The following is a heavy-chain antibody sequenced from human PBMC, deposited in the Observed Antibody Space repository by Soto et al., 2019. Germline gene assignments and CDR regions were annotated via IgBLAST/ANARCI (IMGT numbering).Heavy chain of an antibody. D-gene: IGHD1-26*01. CDR3: ARDGSGSYYVDY. CDR1: GFTFSSYS. J-gene: IGHJ4*02. CDR2: ISSSSSYI. Sequence: EVQLVDSGGGLVKPGGSLRLSCAASGFTFSSYSMNWVRQAPGKGLEWVSSISSSSSYIYYADSVKGRFTISRDNAKNSLYLQMNSLRADDTAVYYCARDGSGSYYVDYWGQGTLVTVSS. V-gene: IGHV3-21*01.